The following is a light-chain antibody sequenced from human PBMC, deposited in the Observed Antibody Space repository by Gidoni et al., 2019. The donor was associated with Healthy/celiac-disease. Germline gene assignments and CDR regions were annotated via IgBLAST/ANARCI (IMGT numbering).Light chain of an antibody. V-gene: IGKV4-1*01. Sequence: DIVMTQPQDSLAVSLGERATINCKSSQSVLYSSNNQNYLAWYQQKPGQPPKLLISWASTRASGVPGRFSGSGSGTDFTLTISSLQAEDVAVYYCQQYYSTPLTFGGXTKVEIK. CDR1: QSVLYSSNNQNY. CDR3: QQYYSTPLT. CDR2: WAS. J-gene: IGKJ4*01.